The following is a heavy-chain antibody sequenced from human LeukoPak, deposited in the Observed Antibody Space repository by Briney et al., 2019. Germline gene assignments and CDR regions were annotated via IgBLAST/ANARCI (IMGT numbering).Heavy chain of an antibody. CDR1: GFTFTMFG. D-gene: IGHD3/OR15-3a*01. J-gene: IGHJ4*02. CDR2: ISSGSNTI. CDR3: ARADYDFFFDY. Sequence: GGSLRLSCAASGFTFTMFGMNWVRQAPGKGLEWVSYISSGSNTIYYADSVKGRFTISRDNAKNSLYLQMDSLRAEDTAVYYCARADYDFFFDYWGQGTLVTVSS. V-gene: IGHV3-48*01.